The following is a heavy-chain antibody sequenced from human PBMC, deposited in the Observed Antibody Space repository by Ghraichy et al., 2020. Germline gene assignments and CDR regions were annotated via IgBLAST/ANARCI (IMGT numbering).Heavy chain of an antibody. D-gene: IGHD6-6*01. CDR3: AKRIEYSSSSPYLDY. CDR1: GFTFNNYG. CDR2: ISDDGKST. V-gene: IGHV3-23*01. J-gene: IGHJ4*02. Sequence: GESLRLSCAASGFTFNNYGMNWVRQAPGKGLEWVSSISDDGKSTYYADSVRGRFSISRDNSRNTLYLQMNSLRADDTAVYYCAKRIEYSSSSPYLDYWGQGTLVTVSS.